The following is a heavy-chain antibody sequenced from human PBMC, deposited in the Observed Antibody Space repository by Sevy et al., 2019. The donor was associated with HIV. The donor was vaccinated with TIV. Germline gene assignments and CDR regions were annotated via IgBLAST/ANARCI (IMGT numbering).Heavy chain of an antibody. CDR3: ARNVVVPAASLYWFDP. J-gene: IGHJ5*02. V-gene: IGHV3-20*01. CDR2: INWNGGST. D-gene: IGHD2-2*01. CDR1: GFTFDDYG. Sequence: GGSLRLSCAASGFTFDDYGMSWVRQAPGKGLEWVSGINWNGGSTGYADSVKGRFTISRDNAKNSLYLQMNSLRAEDTALYHCARNVVVPAASLYWFDPWGQGTLVTVSS.